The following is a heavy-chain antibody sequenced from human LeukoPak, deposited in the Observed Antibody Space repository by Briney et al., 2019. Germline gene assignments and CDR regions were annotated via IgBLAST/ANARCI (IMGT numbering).Heavy chain of an antibody. CDR3: ARGVDILTGYRLDY. CDR2: IYYSGST. Sequence: SETLSLTCTVSGGSISSYYWGWIRQPPGKGLEWIGSIYYSGSTYYNPSLKSRVTISVDTSKNQFSLKLSSVTAADTAVYYCARGVDILTGYRLDYWGQGTLVTVSS. D-gene: IGHD3-9*01. V-gene: IGHV4-39*07. CDR1: GGSISSYY. J-gene: IGHJ4*02.